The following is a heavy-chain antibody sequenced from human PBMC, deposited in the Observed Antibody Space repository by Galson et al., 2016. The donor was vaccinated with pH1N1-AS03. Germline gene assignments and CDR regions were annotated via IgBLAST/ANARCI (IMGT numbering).Heavy chain of an antibody. CDR3: ARPASDSSVYSVFDF. Sequence: SVKVSCKASGYTFTGHYIHWVRQAPGQGLEWMGWINPNSGDTNNAQKFEGRVTMTRDTSISTAYMEVNRLISDDTAAYYCARPASDSSVYSVFDFWGQGTLVTVSS. CDR2: INPNSGDT. J-gene: IGHJ4*02. CDR1: GYTFTGHY. D-gene: IGHD3-22*01. V-gene: IGHV1-2*02.